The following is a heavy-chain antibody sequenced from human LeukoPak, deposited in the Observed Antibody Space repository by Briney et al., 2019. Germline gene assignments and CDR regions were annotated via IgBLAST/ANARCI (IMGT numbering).Heavy chain of an antibody. V-gene: IGHV3-23*01. CDR2: ISGSGGST. Sequence: GGSLRLSCAASGFTFSSYAMSWVRQAPGKGLEWVSSISGSGGSTYYADSVKGRFTISRENSKNTLYVQMNSLRAEDTAVYYCAKMGGYDYAWGSYRLDYWGQGTLVTVSS. CDR3: AKMGGYDYAWGSYRLDY. D-gene: IGHD3-16*02. CDR1: GFTFSSYA. J-gene: IGHJ4*02.